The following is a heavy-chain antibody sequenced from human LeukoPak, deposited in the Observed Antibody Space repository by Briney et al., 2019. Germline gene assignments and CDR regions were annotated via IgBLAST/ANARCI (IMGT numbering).Heavy chain of an antibody. CDR2: IYYSGST. CDR1: GGSISSYY. J-gene: IGHJ5*02. V-gene: IGHV4-59*08. Sequence: SETLSLTCTVSGGSISSYYWSWIRQPPGKGLEWIGYIYYSGSTNYNPSLKSRVTISVDTSKNQFSLKLSSVTAADTAVYYCAGMEQQLVRGDNWFDPWGQGTLVTVSS. D-gene: IGHD6-13*01. CDR3: AGMEQQLVRGDNWFDP.